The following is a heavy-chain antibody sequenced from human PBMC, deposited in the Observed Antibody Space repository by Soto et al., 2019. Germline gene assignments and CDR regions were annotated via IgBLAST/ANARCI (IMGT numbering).Heavy chain of an antibody. V-gene: IGHV3-23*01. CDR3: ATQNFDY. J-gene: IGHJ4*02. CDR2: IRASGDST. CDR1: GFTLSNYA. Sequence: ARSLRLSCAASGFTLSNYAMSWVRQAPGKGLEWVSVIRASGDSTYYADSVRGRFTISRDTSKNTLYLQMNSLRAEDTAVYYCATQNFDYWGQGTLVTVSS.